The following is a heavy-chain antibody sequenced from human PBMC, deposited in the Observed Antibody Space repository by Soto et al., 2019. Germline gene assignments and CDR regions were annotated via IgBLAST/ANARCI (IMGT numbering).Heavy chain of an antibody. D-gene: IGHD3-16*01. V-gene: IGHV3-53*01. CDR2: IYSGGST. J-gene: IGHJ4*02. Sequence: GGSLRLSCAASGFTVSSNYMSWVRQAPGKGLEWVSVIYSGGSTYYADSVKGRFTISRDNSKNTLYLQMNSLRAEDTAVYYCARDGDVNTGFGKDYWGQGTLVTVSS. CDR3: ARDGDVNTGFGKDY. CDR1: GFTVSSNY.